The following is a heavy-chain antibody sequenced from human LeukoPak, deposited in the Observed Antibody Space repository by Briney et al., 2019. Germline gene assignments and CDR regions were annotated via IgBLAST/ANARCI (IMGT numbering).Heavy chain of an antibody. J-gene: IGHJ4*02. V-gene: IGHV4-34*01. D-gene: IGHD6-13*01. CDR1: GGSFSGYY. Sequence: SETLSLTCAVYGGSFSGYYWSWIRQPPGKGLEWIGEINHSGSTNYNPSLKSRVTISVDTSKNQFSLKLSSVTAADTAVYYCWISIEAAGTYYWGQGILVTVSS. CDR2: INHSGST. CDR3: WISIEAAGTYY.